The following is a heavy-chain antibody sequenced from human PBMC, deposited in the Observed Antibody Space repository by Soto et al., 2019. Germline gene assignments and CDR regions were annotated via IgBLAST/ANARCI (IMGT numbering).Heavy chain of an antibody. D-gene: IGHD1-26*01. CDR2: IYYSGST. Sequence: SETLSLTCTVSGGSISSYYWSWIRQPPGKGLEWIGYIYYSGSTNYNPSLKSRVTISVDTSKNQFSLKLSSVTAADTAVYYCASGASFSGSYYSYWGQGTLVTVSS. CDR3: ASGASFSGSYYSY. CDR1: GGSISSYY. V-gene: IGHV4-59*01. J-gene: IGHJ4*02.